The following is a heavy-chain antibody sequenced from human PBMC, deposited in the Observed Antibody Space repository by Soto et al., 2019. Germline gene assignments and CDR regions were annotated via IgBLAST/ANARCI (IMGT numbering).Heavy chain of an antibody. D-gene: IGHD1-26*01. CDR1: GFTFSDYY. Sequence: GSLRLSCTASGFTFSDYYMSWIRQAPGKGLEWISYISSTSTYTNYADSVKGRFTISRDNAKNSLYLQMNSLRDEDTAVYYCVRDLGWSPLWEYWGQGTLVTVSS. CDR2: ISSTSTYT. V-gene: IGHV3-11*05. J-gene: IGHJ4*02. CDR3: VRDLGWSPLWEY.